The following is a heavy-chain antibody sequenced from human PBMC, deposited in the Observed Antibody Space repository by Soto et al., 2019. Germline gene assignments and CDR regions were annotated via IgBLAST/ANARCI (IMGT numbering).Heavy chain of an antibody. D-gene: IGHD2-2*01. CDR2: ISTFNGET. V-gene: IGHV1-18*01. J-gene: IGHJ4*02. CDR1: GYTFNTYG. CDR3: ARDVGYFSSSTCLIDH. Sequence: ASVKVSCKASGYTFNTYGISWVRQAPGQGLEWMGWISTFNGETRYAQKFQARVTVTTDTSTTTGYMELRSLRCDDTAVYYCARDVGYFSSSTCLIDHWGQGTLVTVSS.